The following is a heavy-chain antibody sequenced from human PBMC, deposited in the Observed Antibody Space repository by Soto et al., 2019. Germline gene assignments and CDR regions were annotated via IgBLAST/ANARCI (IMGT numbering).Heavy chain of an antibody. V-gene: IGHV3-53*01. D-gene: IGHD3-22*01. CDR2: LYSDGRA. J-gene: IGHJ4*02. CDR1: GFSVISNY. CDR3: ARGLGRDYHDNRGYFHLDY. Sequence: PWGSLRLSCAASGFSVISNYLTFFRQSPGKWLKWVSVLYSDGRAYYADSVKGRFTISRDNSKNSVYLQMNTLRDEDTAVYYCARGLGRDYHDNRGYFHLDYWGQGTLVTVSS.